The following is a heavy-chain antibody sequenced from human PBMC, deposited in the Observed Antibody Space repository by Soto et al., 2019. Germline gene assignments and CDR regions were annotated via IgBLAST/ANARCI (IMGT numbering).Heavy chain of an antibody. CDR3: ARVVVQRPFYNWFDP. CDR1: GDSIRSGDHY. V-gene: IGHV4-30-4*01. CDR2: IYHSGST. J-gene: IGHJ5*02. Sequence: PSETLSLTCTVSGDSIRSGDHYWSWIRQTPGKGLEWIGHIYHSGSTYYNPSLKSRVTISVDKSKNQFSLRLNSVTAADTAVYYCARVVVQRPFYNWFDPWGQGTLVTVS. D-gene: IGHD2-21*01.